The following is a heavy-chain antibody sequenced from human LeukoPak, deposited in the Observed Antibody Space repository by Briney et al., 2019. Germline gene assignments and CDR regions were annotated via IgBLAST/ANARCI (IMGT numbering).Heavy chain of an antibody. V-gene: IGHV1-24*01. Sequence: ASVKVSCKVSGYTLTELSMHWVRQAPGKGLEWMGGFDPEDGETIYAQKFQGRVTMTEDTFTDTAYMELSSLRSEDTAVYYCATLPYCSSTSCYDTNWFDPWGQGTLVTVSS. CDR2: FDPEDGET. D-gene: IGHD2-2*01. CDR3: ATLPYCSSTSCYDTNWFDP. J-gene: IGHJ5*02. CDR1: GYTLTELS.